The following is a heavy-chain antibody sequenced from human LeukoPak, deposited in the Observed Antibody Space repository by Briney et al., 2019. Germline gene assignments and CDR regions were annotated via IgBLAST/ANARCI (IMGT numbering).Heavy chain of an antibody. J-gene: IGHJ4*02. Sequence: SETLSLTRAVYGGSFSGYYWSWIRQPPGKGLEWIGEINHSGSTNYNPSLKSRVTISVDTSKNQFSLKLSSVTAADTAVYYCARDPYNWKSESAFDYWGQGTLVTVSS. CDR2: INHSGST. CDR1: GGSFSGYY. CDR3: ARDPYNWKSESAFDY. D-gene: IGHD1-1*01. V-gene: IGHV4-34*01.